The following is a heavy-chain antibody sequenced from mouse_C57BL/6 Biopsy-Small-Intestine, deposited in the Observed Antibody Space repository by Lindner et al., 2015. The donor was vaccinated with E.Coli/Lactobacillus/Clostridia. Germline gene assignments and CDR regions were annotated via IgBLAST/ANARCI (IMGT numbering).Heavy chain of an antibody. CDR3: ARGNDGSFDY. V-gene: IGHV5-17*01. J-gene: IGHJ2*01. CDR1: GLTFSDYG. CDR2: ISSGSSTI. Sequence: VQLQESGGGLVKPGGSLKLSCAASGLTFSDYGMHWVRQAPEKGLEWVAYISSGSSTIYYADTVKGRFTISRDNAKNTLFLQMTSLRSEDTAMYYCARGNDGSFDYWGQGTTLTVSS. D-gene: IGHD2-3*01.